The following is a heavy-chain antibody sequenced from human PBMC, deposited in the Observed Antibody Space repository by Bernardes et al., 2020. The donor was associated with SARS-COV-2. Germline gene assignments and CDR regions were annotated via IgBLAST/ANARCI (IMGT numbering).Heavy chain of an antibody. V-gene: IGHV1-8*01. J-gene: IGHJ6*02. Sequence: ASVKVSCKASGYTFTSYDINWVRHATGQGLEWMGWMNPNSGNTGYAQKFQGRVTMTRNTSISTAYMELSSLRSEDTAVYYCARGDSSGWEGYYYYGMDVWGQGTTVTVSS. CDR1: GYTFTSYD. CDR3: ARGDSSGWEGYYYYGMDV. D-gene: IGHD6-19*01. CDR2: MNPNSGNT.